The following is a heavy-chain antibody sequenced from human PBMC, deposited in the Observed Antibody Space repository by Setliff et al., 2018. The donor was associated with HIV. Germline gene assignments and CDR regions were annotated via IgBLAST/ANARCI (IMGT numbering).Heavy chain of an antibody. CDR2: INAGNGNT. J-gene: IGHJ6*03. D-gene: IGHD6-6*01. V-gene: IGHV1-3*01. CDR3: ARAGYSSSSRMYSYYYYYYMDV. CDR1: GYTFTSYA. Sequence: PSVKVSCKASGYTFTSYAMHWVRQAPGQRLEWMGWINAGNGNTKYSQKFQGRVTITRDTSASTAYMELSSLRSEDTAVYYCARAGYSSSSRMYSYYYYYYMDVWGKGTTVTVSS.